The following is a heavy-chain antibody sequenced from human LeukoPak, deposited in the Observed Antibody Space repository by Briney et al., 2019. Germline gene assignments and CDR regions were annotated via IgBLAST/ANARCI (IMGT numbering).Heavy chain of an antibody. CDR2: IYYSGST. V-gene: IGHV4-30-4*01. J-gene: IGHJ4*02. CDR1: GGSISSGDYY. Sequence: SQTLSLTCTVSGGSISSGDYYWSWIRQPPGKGLEGIGYIYYSGSTYYNPSLKSRVTISVDTSKNQFSLKLSSVTAADTAVYYCARAGGSRGVILDYWGQGTLVTVSS. CDR3: ARAGGSRGVILDY. D-gene: IGHD3-10*01.